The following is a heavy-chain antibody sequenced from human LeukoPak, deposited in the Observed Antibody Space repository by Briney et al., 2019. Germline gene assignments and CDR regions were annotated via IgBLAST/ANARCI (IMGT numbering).Heavy chain of an antibody. J-gene: IGHJ6*02. CDR2: ISSSSSYT. V-gene: IGHV3-11*03. D-gene: IGHD4-17*01. Sequence: GGSLRLSCAASGFTFSDYYMSWIRQAPGKGLEWVSYISSSSSYTNYADSVKGRFTISRDNAKNSLYLQMNSLRAEDTAVYYCASPVTTVPYGMDVWGQGTTVTVSS. CDR1: GFTFSDYY. CDR3: ASPVTTVPYGMDV.